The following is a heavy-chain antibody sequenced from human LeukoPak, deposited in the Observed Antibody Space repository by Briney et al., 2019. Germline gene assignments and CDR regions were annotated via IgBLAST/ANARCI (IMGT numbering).Heavy chain of an antibody. CDR2: ISGSGGST. V-gene: IGHV3-23*01. CDR1: GFTFSSYG. J-gene: IGHJ4*02. D-gene: IGHD3-22*01. Sequence: GGTLRLSCAASGFTFSSYGMSWVRQAPGKGLEWVSAISGSGGSTYYADSVKGRFTISRDNSKNTLYLQMNSLRAEDTAVYYCAKMYSSGYYYGGFDYWGQGTLVTVSS. CDR3: AKMYSSGYYYGGFDY.